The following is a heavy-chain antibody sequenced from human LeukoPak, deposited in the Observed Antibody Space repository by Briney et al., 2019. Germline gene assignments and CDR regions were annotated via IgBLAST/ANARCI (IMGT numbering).Heavy chain of an antibody. CDR2: INHSGST. CDR1: GGSFSGYY. V-gene: IGHV4-34*01. J-gene: IGHJ3*02. D-gene: IGHD2/OR15-2a*01. CDR3: SRPSTYYHNDRLNSRPDAFDI. Sequence: SETLSLTCAVYGGSFSGYYWSWIRQPPGKGLEWIGEINHSGSTNYNPSLKRRVTISVDTSKNQFSLKLSSVTAADPAVYYCSRPSTYYHNDRLNSRPDAFDIWGQGTMVTVSS.